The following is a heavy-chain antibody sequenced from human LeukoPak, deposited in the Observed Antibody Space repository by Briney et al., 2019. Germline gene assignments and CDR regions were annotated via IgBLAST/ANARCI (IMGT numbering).Heavy chain of an antibody. CDR3: SRSLDY. J-gene: IGHJ4*02. CDR1: GFSFSDYW. V-gene: IGHV3-7*01. Sequence: GGSLGLSCAASGFSFSDYWMDWVRQAPGKGMEWVANINQDGSEQYYVDSVKGRFTISRDNAKNSLYLQMNSLRAEDTAVYYCSRSLDYWGQGALVTVSS. CDR2: INQDGSEQ.